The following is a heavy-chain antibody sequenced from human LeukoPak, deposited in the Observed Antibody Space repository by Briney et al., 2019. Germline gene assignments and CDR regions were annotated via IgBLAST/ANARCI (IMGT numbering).Heavy chain of an antibody. CDR2: IKQDGSEK. D-gene: IGHD4-11*01. Sequence: GGSLRLSCAASGFSFNSYWMSWVRQAPGKRLEWAANIKQDGSEKKYVDSVKGRFTISRDNTKNSLFLQMDSLRAEDTAVYYCARDGQGLHYWSQGALVTVSS. CDR1: GFSFNSYW. J-gene: IGHJ4*02. V-gene: IGHV3-7*01. CDR3: ARDGQGLHY.